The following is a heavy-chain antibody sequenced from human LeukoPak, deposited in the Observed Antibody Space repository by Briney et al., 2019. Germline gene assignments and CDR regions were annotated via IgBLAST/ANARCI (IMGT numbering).Heavy chain of an antibody. V-gene: IGHV1-69*06. CDR1: GGTFSNYA. Sequence: ASVKVSCKASGGTFSNYAISWVRQAPGQGLEWMGGIIPIFDTPNFAQKFQGRVTITADKSTSTAYMELSRLRSEDTAVYYCARDESITIFGVVIRSAFDIWGQGTMVTVSS. D-gene: IGHD3-3*01. CDR3: ARDESITIFGVVIRSAFDI. J-gene: IGHJ3*02. CDR2: IIPIFDTP.